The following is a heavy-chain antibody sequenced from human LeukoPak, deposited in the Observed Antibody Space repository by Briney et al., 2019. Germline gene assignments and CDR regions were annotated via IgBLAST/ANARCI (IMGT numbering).Heavy chain of an antibody. D-gene: IGHD1-7*01. V-gene: IGHV4-59*01. CDR2: IYYTGST. Sequence: PETLSLTCTVSSGSINFYYCSWIRQTPGQGLEWIGYIYYTGSTNYNPSLKSRVTISVDTPKNQFSLNLSSVTAADTAIYYCARTTGNYGYYFDYWGQGAQVTVSS. CDR3: ARTTGNYGYYFDY. CDR1: SGSINFYY. J-gene: IGHJ4*02.